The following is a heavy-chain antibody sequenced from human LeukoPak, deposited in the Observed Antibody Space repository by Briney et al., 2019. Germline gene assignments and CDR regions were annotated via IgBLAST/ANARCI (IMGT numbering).Heavy chain of an antibody. D-gene: IGHD1-26*01. J-gene: IGHJ4*02. V-gene: IGHV4-59*08. CDR3: ARHRGGRFSESYCDY. Sequence: SETLSLTCTVSGGSISGYYWSWFRQPPGKGLEWIGYIYYSGSTNYHPSLKSRVTISVDTSKNQFSLKLSSVTAADTAVYYCARHRGGRFSESYCDYWGQGTLVNVSS. CDR2: IYYSGST. CDR1: GGSISGYY.